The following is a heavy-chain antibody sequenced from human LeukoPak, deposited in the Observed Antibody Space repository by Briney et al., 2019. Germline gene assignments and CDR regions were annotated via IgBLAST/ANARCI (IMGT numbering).Heavy chain of an antibody. CDR2: IGTAGDT. CDR3: ARETYYYDSSGYRGAFDI. CDR1: GFTFSSYD. D-gene: IGHD3-22*01. Sequence: GGSLRLSCAASGFTFSSYDMHWVRQATGKGLEWVSAIGTAGDTYYPGSVKGRFTISRENAKNSLYPQMNSLRAGDTAVYYCARETYYYDSSGYRGAFDIWGQGTMVTVSS. J-gene: IGHJ3*02. V-gene: IGHV3-13*01.